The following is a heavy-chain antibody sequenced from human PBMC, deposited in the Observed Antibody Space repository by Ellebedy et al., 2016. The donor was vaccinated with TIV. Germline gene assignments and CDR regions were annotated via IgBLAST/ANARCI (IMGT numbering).Heavy chain of an antibody. CDR2: IKSKTDGGTT. CDR3: TTGSITMVRGVIDD. V-gene: IGHV3-15*01. D-gene: IGHD3-10*01. Sequence: PGGSLRLSCAASGFTFTNAWMSWVRQVPGKGLEWVGRIKSKTDGGTTDYAAPVKGRFTISRDDSKNTLYLQINSLKTEDTAVYYCTTGSITMVRGVIDDWGQGTLVTVPS. J-gene: IGHJ4*02. CDR1: GFTFTNAW.